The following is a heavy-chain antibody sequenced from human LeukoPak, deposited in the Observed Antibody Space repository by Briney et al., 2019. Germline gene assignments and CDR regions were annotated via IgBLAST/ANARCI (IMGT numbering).Heavy chain of an antibody. V-gene: IGHV1-2*06. CDR3: AREAKYSSRWSHAFDI. J-gene: IGHJ3*02. CDR1: GYTFTGYY. Sequence: ASVKVSCKASGYTFTGYYMHWVRQAPGQGLEWMGRINPNSGGTNYAQKFQGRVTMTRDTSISTAYMELSRLRSDDTAVYYCAREAKYSSRWSHAFDIWGQGTMVTVSS. D-gene: IGHD6-13*01. CDR2: INPNSGGT.